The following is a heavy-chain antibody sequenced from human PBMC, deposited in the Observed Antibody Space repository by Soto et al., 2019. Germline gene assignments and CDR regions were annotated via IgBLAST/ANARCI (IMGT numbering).Heavy chain of an antibody. Sequence: PSETLSLTCAVSGGSISSGGYSWSWIRQPPGKGLEWIGYIYHSGSTYYNPSLKSRVTISVDRSKNQFSLKLSSVTAVDTAVYYCARGPLRGFGELMPNYYDMDVWGQGTTVTVSS. D-gene: IGHD3-10*01. J-gene: IGHJ6*02. CDR2: IYHSGST. CDR1: GGSISSGGYS. V-gene: IGHV4-30-2*01. CDR3: ARGPLRGFGELMPNYYDMDV.